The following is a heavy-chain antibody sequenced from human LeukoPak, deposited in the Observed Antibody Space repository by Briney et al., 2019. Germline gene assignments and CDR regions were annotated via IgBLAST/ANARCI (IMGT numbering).Heavy chain of an antibody. CDR1: GFSLTTSGVG. CDR3: AHRHPAGHLDH. V-gene: IGHV2-5*02. Sequence: ESGPTLVNPTQTLTLTCTFSGFSLTTSGVGLGWIRQPPGKALEWLALIYWDDEKRYSPSLKSRLTITMDTSKIQVVLTMTNMDPVDTATYYCAHRHPAGHLDHWGQGTLVTVSS. J-gene: IGHJ4*02. CDR2: IYWDDEK. D-gene: IGHD6-19*01.